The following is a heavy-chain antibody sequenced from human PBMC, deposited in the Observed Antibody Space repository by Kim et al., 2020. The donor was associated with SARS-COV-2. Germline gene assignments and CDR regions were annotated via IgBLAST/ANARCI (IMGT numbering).Heavy chain of an antibody. CDR3: AVDSSSVYWYFDL. Sequence: SETLSLTCAVYGGSFSGYYWSWIRQPPGKGLEWIGEINHSGSTNYNPSLKSRVTISVDTSKNQFSLKLSSVTAADTAVYYCAVDSSSVYWYFDLWGRGTLVTVSS. V-gene: IGHV4-34*01. CDR2: INHSGST. CDR1: GGSFSGYY. J-gene: IGHJ2*01. D-gene: IGHD6-6*01.